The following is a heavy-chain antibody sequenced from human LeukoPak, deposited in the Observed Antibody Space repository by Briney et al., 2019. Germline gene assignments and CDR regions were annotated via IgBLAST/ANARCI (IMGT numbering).Heavy chain of an antibody. V-gene: IGHV3-43*01. CDR2: ISWNGNST. J-gene: IGHJ4*02. CDR1: GFTFDDYN. CDR3: ATGIVAGRGYYFDY. Sequence: GGSLRLFCAASGFTFDDYNMHGVRQAPGKGLEWVSLISWNGNSTDYADSVKGRFTISRDNSKNSLYLQMNSLRTEDTALYYCATGIVAGRGYYFDYWGQGTLVTVSS. D-gene: IGHD6-19*01.